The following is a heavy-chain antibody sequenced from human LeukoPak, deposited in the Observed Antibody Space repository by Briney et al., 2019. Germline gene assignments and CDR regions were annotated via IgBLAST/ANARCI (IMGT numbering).Heavy chain of an antibody. J-gene: IGHJ4*02. D-gene: IGHD5-18*01. CDR1: GGSFSGYY. Sequence: SETLSLTCAVYGGSFSGYYWSWIRQPPGKGLEWIGYIYYTGSTNYNPSLKSRLTISIDTSKNQLSLKLRSVTAADTAVYYCARQGHSPFAFDYWGQGILVTVSS. CDR2: IYYTGST. CDR3: ARQGHSPFAFDY. V-gene: IGHV4-59*08.